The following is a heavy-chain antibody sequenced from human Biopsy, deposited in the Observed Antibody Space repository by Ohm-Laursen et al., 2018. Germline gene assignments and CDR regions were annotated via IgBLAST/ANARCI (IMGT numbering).Heavy chain of an antibody. D-gene: IGHD3-22*01. Sequence: GTLSLTCTVSGGSIGSFFWSWIRQPPGKGLEWIGYINDNGNTNYNPSLKSRVTISVDTSMNQFSLKLKSVTAADTALYFCARHFYDNFGPTPFDAFDLWGQGTLVTVSA. J-gene: IGHJ3*01. CDR3: ARHFYDNFGPTPFDAFDL. CDR2: INDNGNT. V-gene: IGHV4-59*12. CDR1: GGSIGSFF.